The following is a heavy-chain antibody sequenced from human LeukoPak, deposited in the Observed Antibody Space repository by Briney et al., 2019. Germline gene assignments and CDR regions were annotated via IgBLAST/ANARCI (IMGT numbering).Heavy chain of an antibody. D-gene: IGHD4/OR15-4a*01. CDR3: ARAMVPLFDN. Sequence: GGSLRLSCAASGFTFDDYGMSWVRQAPGKGLVWVSRIKSDGSSTNYADSVKGRFTISRDNAKNTLYLQMNSLRAEDTAVYYCARAMVPLFDNWGQGTLVTVSS. J-gene: IGHJ4*02. V-gene: IGHV3-74*01. CDR2: IKSDGSST. CDR1: GFTFDDYG.